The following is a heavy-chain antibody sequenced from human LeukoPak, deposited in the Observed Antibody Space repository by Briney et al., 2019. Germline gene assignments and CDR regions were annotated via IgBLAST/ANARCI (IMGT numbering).Heavy chain of an antibody. CDR1: GYTFTSNY. CDR2: IYPRDGSA. CDR3: AKDQEGFDY. J-gene: IGHJ4*02. V-gene: IGHV1-46*01. Sequence: ASVKVSCKASGYTFTSNYIHWVRQAPGQGLEWMGMIYPRDGSASYAQKFQGRVTVTRDTSTSTVHMELSGLRSEDTAVHYRAKDQEGFDYWGQGTRVTVSS.